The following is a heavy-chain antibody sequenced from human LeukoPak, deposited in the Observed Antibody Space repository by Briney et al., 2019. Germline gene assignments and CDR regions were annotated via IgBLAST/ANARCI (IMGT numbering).Heavy chain of an antibody. J-gene: IGHJ4*02. D-gene: IGHD1-7*01. V-gene: IGHV1-8*01. CDR1: GYTFTGYD. CDR3: ASGANWNYGRD. Sequence: ASVKVSCEASGYTFTGYDINWVRQATGQGLEWVGWMNPDSGNTGYAQTFQHRVTITRDTSISTAYMGLRSLRSEDTAVYYCASGANWNYGRDWGQGTLVTVSS. CDR2: MNPDSGNT.